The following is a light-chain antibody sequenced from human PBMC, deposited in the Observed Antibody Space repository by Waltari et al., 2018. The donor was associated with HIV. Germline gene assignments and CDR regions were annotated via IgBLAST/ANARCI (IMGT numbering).Light chain of an antibody. Sequence: HSALTQPAPVSGSPGQSITIPCTGTRSDIGGYEYVPWYQQQPGKAPKLMISEVSNRPSGVSNRFSGSKSGNTASLTISGLQAEDEADYYCSSYTTSSTWVFGGGTKLTVL. CDR2: EVS. J-gene: IGLJ3*02. CDR1: RSDIGGYEY. CDR3: SSYTTSSTWV. V-gene: IGLV2-14*01.